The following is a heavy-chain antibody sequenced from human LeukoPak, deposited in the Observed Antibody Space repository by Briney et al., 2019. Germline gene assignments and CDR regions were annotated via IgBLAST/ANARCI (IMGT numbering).Heavy chain of an antibody. Sequence: GGSLRLSCAASGFTVSSNYMSWVRQAPGKGLEWVSVIYSGGSTYYADSVKGRFTISRDNSKNTLYLQMNSLRAEDTAVYYCARGKNDSSGYYPLWYFDYWGQGTLVTVSS. CDR2: IYSGGST. D-gene: IGHD3-22*01. V-gene: IGHV3-66*01. CDR1: GFTVSSNY. J-gene: IGHJ4*02. CDR3: ARGKNDSSGYYPLWYFDY.